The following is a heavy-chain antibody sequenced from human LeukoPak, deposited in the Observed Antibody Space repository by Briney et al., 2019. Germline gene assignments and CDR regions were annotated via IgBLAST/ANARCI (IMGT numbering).Heavy chain of an antibody. CDR3: AREGDYYDSSGYYSGWFDP. D-gene: IGHD3-22*01. V-gene: IGHV4-59*01. CDR2: IYYSGST. Sequence: SETLSLTCTVSGGSISRYFWSWIRQPPGKGVEWIGYIYYSGSTNYNPSLKSRVTISVDTSKNQFSLKLSSVTAADTAVYYCAREGDYYDSSGYYSGWFDPWGQGTLVTVSS. J-gene: IGHJ5*02. CDR1: GGSISRYF.